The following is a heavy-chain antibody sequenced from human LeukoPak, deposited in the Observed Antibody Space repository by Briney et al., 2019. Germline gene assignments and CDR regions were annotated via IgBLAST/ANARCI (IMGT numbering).Heavy chain of an antibody. CDR1: GFTFSTYA. CDR3: ARDWPSGWQQLPDYDAVDI. CDR2: INSNGDGT. Sequence: PGGSLRLSCSASGFTFSTYAMHWVRQAPEKGLESVSAINSNGDGTYYADSVKGRFTISRDNSKNILYLQMSSLRTEDTAVYYCARDWPSGWQQLPDYDAVDIWGQGTMVTVSS. J-gene: IGHJ3*02. D-gene: IGHD6-13*01. V-gene: IGHV3-64D*06.